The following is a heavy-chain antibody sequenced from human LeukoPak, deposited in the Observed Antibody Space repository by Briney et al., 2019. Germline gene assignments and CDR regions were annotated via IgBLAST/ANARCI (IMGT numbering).Heavy chain of an antibody. V-gene: IGHV3-30*14. D-gene: IGHD6-6*01. J-gene: IGHJ3*02. CDR2: ISYDGSNK. CDR3: ARDLPVTIAARRAPGAFDI. Sequence: SGGSLRLSCAASGFTFSSYAMHWVRQAPGKGLEWVAVISYDGSNKYYADSVKGRFTISRDNSKNTLYLQMNSLRAEDTAVYYCARDLPVTIAARRAPGAFDIWGQGTMVTVSS. CDR1: GFTFSSYA.